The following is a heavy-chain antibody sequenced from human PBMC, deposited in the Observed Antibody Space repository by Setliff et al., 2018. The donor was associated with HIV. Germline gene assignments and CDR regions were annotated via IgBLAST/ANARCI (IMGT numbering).Heavy chain of an antibody. Sequence: PSETLSLTCGVYGGSLSGYHWSWIRLPPGKGLEWIGSTHYSGSSYYSPSFKSRVTISLDKSKNQFSLKLSSVTAADTAVYYCARKRNGDFLIGAFDIWGQGTMVTVSS. J-gene: IGHJ3*02. CDR2: THYSGSS. CDR1: GGSLSGYH. V-gene: IGHV4-34*11. CDR3: ARKRNGDFLIGAFDI. D-gene: IGHD2-21*02.